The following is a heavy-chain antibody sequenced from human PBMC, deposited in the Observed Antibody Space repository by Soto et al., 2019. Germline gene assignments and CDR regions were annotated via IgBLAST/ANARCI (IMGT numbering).Heavy chain of an antibody. D-gene: IGHD7-27*01. V-gene: IGHV1-18*01. Sequence: QVQLVQSGAEVKKPGASVKVFCKASVYTFNIYGISWARQAPGQGLEWMGWISDYNGNTSYAKKFQDRVTMTTDTSTSTAYMELRSLRSDDTAVYYCARDVWGYGMDVWGQGTTVTVSS. CDR3: ARDVWGYGMDV. CDR2: ISDYNGNT. CDR1: VYTFNIYG. J-gene: IGHJ6*02.